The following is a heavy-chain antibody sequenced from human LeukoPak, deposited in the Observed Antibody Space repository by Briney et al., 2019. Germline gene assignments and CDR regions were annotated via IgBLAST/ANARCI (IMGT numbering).Heavy chain of an antibody. J-gene: IGHJ4*02. CDR1: GFTFSDYY. CDR2: ISGSGGST. CDR3: AKAKYDFWSGYYRFFDY. V-gene: IGHV3-23*01. D-gene: IGHD3-3*01. Sequence: GGSLRLSCAASGFTFSDYYMSWIRQAPGKGLEWVSAISGSGGSTYYADSVKGRFTISRDNSKNTLYLQMNSLRAEDTAVYYCAKAKYDFWSGYYRFFDYWGQGTLVTVSS.